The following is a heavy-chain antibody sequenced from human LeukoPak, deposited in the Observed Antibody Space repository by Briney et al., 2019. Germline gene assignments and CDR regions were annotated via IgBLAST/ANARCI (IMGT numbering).Heavy chain of an antibody. CDR2: ISSSGSTK. CDR1: GFTFSSYE. J-gene: IGHJ6*04. Sequence: GGSLRLSCAASGFTFSSYEMNWVRQAPGKGLEWVSYISSSGSTKYYADSVKGRFTISRDNAKNSLDLQMNSLRAEDTAVYYCARKDYGGYAYYYYGLDVWGKGTTVTVSS. CDR3: ARKDYGGYAYYYYGLDV. D-gene: IGHD5-12*01. V-gene: IGHV3-48*03.